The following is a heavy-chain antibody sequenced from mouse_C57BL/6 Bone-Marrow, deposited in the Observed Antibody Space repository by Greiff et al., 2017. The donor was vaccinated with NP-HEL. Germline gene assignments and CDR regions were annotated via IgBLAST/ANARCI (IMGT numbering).Heavy chain of an antibody. D-gene: IGHD1-1*01. CDR2: IDPANGNT. J-gene: IGHJ3*01. V-gene: IGHV14-3*01. Sequence: VQLKQSVAELVRPGASVKLSCTASGFNIKNTYMHWVKQRPEQGLEWIGRIDPANGNTKYAPKFQGKATLTADTSSNTAYLQLSSLTSEDTAIYYCASYYGSSPAWFAYWGQGTLVTVSA. CDR1: GFNIKNTY. CDR3: ASYYGSSPAWFAY.